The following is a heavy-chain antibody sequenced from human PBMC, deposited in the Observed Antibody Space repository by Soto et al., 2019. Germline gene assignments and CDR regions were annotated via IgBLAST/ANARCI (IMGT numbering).Heavy chain of an antibody. D-gene: IGHD5-18*01. V-gene: IGHV3-7*03. CDR3: VRDFEGSYGYGHFDY. CDR2: IKQDGSEN. CDR1: GFTFSSYW. J-gene: IGHJ4*02. Sequence: GGSLRLSCAASGFTFSSYWMSWVRQAPGKGLEWAANIKQDGSENYYVDSVRGRFTISRDNAKNSLYLQMNSLRAEDTAVYYCVRDFEGSYGYGHFDYWGQGTLVTVSS.